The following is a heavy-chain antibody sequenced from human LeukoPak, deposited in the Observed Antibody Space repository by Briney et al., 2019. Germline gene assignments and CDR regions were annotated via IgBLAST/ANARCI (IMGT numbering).Heavy chain of an antibody. CDR2: IYHSGST. D-gene: IGHD3-10*01. V-gene: IGHV4-38-2*02. J-gene: IGHJ3*02. CDR1: GYSINSGFY. Sequence: PSETLSLTCTVSGYSINSGFYWGWIRQPPGKGLEWIGSIYHSGSTHYKSSLKSRVTLSLDKSKNQFSLQLSSVTAADTAVYYCAKSNGYGLVDIWGQGTMVTVSS. CDR3: AKSNGYGLVDI.